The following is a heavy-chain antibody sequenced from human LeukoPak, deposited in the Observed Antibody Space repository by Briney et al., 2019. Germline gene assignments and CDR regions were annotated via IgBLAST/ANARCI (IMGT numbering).Heavy chain of an antibody. CDR2: INHSGST. CDR3: ARIDYDSSGYYDAFDY. Sequence: ETLSLTCAVYGGSFSGYYWSWIRQPPGKGLEWIGEINHSGSTNYNPSLKSRVTISVDTSKNQFSLKLSSVTAADTAVYYCARIDYDSSGYYDAFDYWGQGTLVTVSS. CDR1: GGSFSGYY. D-gene: IGHD3-22*01. J-gene: IGHJ4*02. V-gene: IGHV4-34*01.